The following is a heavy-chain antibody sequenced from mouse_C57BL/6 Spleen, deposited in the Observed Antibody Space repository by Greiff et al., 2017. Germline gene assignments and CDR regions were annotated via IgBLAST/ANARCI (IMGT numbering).Heavy chain of an antibody. CDR3: ARPRGSSDSAMDY. J-gene: IGHJ4*01. CDR2: INPKYGTT. Sequence: VHVKQSGPELVKPGASVKISCKASGYSFTDYNMNWVKQSNGKSLEWIGVINPKYGTTSYNQKFKGKATLTVAKSSSTAYMPLNSLTSEDSAVYYCARPRGSSDSAMDYWGQGTSVTVSS. CDR1: GYSFTDYN. D-gene: IGHD1-1*01. V-gene: IGHV1-39*01.